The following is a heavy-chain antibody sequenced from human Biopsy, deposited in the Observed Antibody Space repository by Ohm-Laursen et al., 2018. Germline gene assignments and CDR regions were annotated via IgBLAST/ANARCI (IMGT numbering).Heavy chain of an antibody. CDR2: INRDSDTA. CDR1: GFIFDDYN. Sequence: SLRLSCSASGFIFDDYNMHWVRQAPGKGLEWVSRINRDSDTADYVDSVRGRFTISRDNARKTLFLQMNSLRPEDTALYYCVKDRGGARASFHYWGQGIRVAVSS. V-gene: IGHV3-9*01. J-gene: IGHJ4*02. D-gene: IGHD3-16*01. CDR3: VKDRGGARASFHY.